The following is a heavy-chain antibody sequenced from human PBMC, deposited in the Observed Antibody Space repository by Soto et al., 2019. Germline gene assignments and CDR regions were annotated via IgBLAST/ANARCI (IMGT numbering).Heavy chain of an antibody. J-gene: IGHJ4*02. D-gene: IGHD3-16*01. CDR3: ASTQCLIIVARGNS. Sequence: QVQLVESGGGVVQPGRSLRLSCAASGFTFSSHTMHWVRQAPGKGLEWVALISHDGTIKFYADSVKGRFTIYRDNSEDTLYLQMSSLRTDDTSLYYYASTQCLIIVARGNSWGQGTLGTVSS. V-gene: IGHV3-30-3*01. CDR1: GFTFSSHT. CDR2: ISHDGTIK.